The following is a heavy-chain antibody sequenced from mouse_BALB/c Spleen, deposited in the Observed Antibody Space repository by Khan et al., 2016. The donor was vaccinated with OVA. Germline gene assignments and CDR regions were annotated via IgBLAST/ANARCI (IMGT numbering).Heavy chain of an antibody. CDR3: ARRGLYGILTF. CDR2: INPYTGDL. D-gene: IGHD1-1*02. Sequence: QIQLVQSGPELTKPGETVQMSCKASGFTFTNYGMNWVRQGPGKGLKWIGCINPYTGDLTFTDNFKDRSAFSLDTSASTAYLQLNSLTYEDSAVYYCARRGLYGILTFWGQGTLVTVSA. CDR1: GFTFTNYG. J-gene: IGHJ3*01. V-gene: IGHV9-3-1*01.